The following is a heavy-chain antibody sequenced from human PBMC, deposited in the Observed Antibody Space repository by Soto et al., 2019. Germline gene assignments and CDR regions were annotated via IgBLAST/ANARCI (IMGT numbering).Heavy chain of an antibody. J-gene: IGHJ5*01. CDR1: GDSISSFY. V-gene: IGHV4-59*08. Sequence: QVHLQESGPGLMKPSETLSLTCNVSGDSISSFYWSWIRQPPGKGLEWIGYIYYSGSSNYTPSLKSRVTMSVDTSRNQFSLKLSSVTAADTAVYYCARRNGDYVWRFDSWGQGTRVTVSS. CDR3: ARRNGDYVWRFDS. D-gene: IGHD4-17*01. CDR2: IYYSGSS.